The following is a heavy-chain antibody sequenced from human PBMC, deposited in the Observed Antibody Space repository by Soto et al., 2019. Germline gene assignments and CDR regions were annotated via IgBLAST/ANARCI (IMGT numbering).Heavy chain of an antibody. CDR2: ISYDGSNK. Sequence: QVQLVESGGGVVQPGRSLRLSCAASGFTFSSYAMHWVRQAPGKGLEWVAVISYDGSNKYYADSVKGRFTISRDNSKNTLYLQMNSLRAEDTAVYYCARSTAMVSWLIDYWGQGTLVTVSS. V-gene: IGHV3-30-3*01. CDR3: ARSTAMVSWLIDY. CDR1: GFTFSSYA. J-gene: IGHJ4*02. D-gene: IGHD5-18*01.